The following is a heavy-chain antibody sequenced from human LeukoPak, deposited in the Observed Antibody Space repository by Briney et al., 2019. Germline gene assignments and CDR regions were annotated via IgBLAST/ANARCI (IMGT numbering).Heavy chain of an antibody. CDR3: ARDVREGYYDSSGYYTDY. CDR1: GGSISSYY. D-gene: IGHD3-22*01. V-gene: IGHV4-59*01. J-gene: IGHJ4*02. Sequence: PSETLCLXCTVSGGSISSYYWSWIRQPPGKELEWVGYIYYSGSTNYNPSLKSRVTISVDTSKNQFSLKLSSVTAADTAVYYCARDVREGYYDSSGYYTDYWGQGTLVTVSS. CDR2: IYYSGST.